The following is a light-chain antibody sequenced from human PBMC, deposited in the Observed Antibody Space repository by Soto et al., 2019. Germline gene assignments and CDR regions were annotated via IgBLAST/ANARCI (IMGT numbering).Light chain of an antibody. J-gene: IGLJ1*01. CDR1: SGYSKYK. V-gene: IGLV9-49*01. CDR3: GADDASGSYFVYV. CDR2: VGTGGVVG. Sequence: QPVLTQPPSASASLGASVTLTCTLSSGYSKYKVDWYQHRPGKGPRFVMRVGTGGVVGSKGDGIPDRFSVLGSGLNRYLTIKNIQEEDESDYYCGADDASGSYFVYVFGTGTKVTVL.